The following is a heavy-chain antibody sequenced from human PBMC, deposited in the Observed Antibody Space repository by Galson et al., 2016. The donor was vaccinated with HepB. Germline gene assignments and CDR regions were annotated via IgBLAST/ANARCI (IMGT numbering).Heavy chain of an antibody. CDR2: INPGNGNT. J-gene: IGHJ4*02. CDR1: GYXFTXXX. D-gene: IGHD1-26*01. V-gene: IGHV1-3*01. Sequence: SVKVXCKASGYXFTXXXIHXXXQAXXQRLEXMGWINPGNGNTKYSQKFQGRVTITRDTSATTDHMELSSLGPEDTAVYYCARDPGGSSTRFDSWGQGTXVTVSS. CDR3: ARDPGGSSTRFDS.